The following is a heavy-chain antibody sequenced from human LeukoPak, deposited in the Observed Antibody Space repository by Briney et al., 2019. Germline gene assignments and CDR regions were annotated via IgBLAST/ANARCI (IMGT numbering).Heavy chain of an antibody. CDR1: GFTFSSYA. D-gene: IGHD1-26*01. Sequence: GGSLRLSCAASGFTFSSYAMSWVRQAPGKGLEWVAVISYDGSNKYYADSVKGRFTISRDNSKNTLYLQMNSLRAEDTAVYYCAKDFTGSYYPDGAFDIWGQGTMVTVSS. CDR3: AKDFTGSYYPDGAFDI. V-gene: IGHV3-30*18. CDR2: ISYDGSNK. J-gene: IGHJ3*02.